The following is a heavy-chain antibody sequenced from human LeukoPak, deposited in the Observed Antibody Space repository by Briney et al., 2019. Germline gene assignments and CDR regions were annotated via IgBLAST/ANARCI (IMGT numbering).Heavy chain of an antibody. CDR1: GGSFSGYY. D-gene: IGHD6-19*01. V-gene: IGHV4-34*01. Sequence: SETLSLTCAVYGGSFSGYYWSWIRQPPGKGLEWIGEINHSGSTNYNPSLKSRVTISVDTSKNQFSLKLSSVTAADTAVYYCARGGGYSSGCLDYWGQGTLVTVSS. J-gene: IGHJ4*02. CDR3: ARGGGYSSGCLDY. CDR2: INHSGST.